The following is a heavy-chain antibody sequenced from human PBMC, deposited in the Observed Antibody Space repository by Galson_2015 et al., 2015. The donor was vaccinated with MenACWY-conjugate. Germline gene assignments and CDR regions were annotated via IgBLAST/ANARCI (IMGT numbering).Heavy chain of an antibody. CDR1: GGSFSGYY. CDR3: ARGKYCSTTSCTLRVPWWFDP. D-gene: IGHD2-2*01. V-gene: IGHV3-23*01. CDR2: ITGNGDT. Sequence: ETLSLTCGVYGGSFSGYYWTWIRQPPGKGLEWVSGITGNGDTYYADSVKGRFTISRDNPENTLFLQMNSLRAEDTAIYYCARGKYCSTTSCTLRVPWWFDPWGQGTLVTVSS. J-gene: IGHJ5*02.